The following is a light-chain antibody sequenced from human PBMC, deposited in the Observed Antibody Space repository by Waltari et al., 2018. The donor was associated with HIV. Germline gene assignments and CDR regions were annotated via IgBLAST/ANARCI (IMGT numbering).Light chain of an antibody. CDR3: QQFDSSPT. CDR1: QTFSSNY. CDR2: GSS. J-gene: IGKJ1*01. V-gene: IGKV3-20*01. Sequence: EIVLTQSPGTLSLYPGERATLSCRANQTFSSNYLAWYQQKPGQAPRLLIYGSSSRATGIPDRFSGSGSGTDFTLTISRLEPEDFAVYYCQQFDSSPTFGQGTKVEIK.